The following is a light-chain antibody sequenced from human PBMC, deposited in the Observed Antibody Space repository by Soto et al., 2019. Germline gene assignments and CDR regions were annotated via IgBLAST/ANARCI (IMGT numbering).Light chain of an antibody. J-gene: IGKJ4*01. Sequence: EIVLTQSPATLSLSLGERATLSCRASQSVSSYLAWYQQNPGQAPRLLIYDASNRDTGVPARFSGSGSGTDFTLTNSSLEPEDFAVNYCQQRSNWPPLTFGGGTKVEIK. CDR1: QSVSSY. V-gene: IGKV3-11*01. CDR3: QQRSNWPPLT. CDR2: DAS.